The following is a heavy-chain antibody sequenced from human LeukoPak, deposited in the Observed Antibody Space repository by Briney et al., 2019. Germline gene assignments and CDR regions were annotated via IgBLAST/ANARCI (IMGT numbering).Heavy chain of an antibody. J-gene: IGHJ4*02. D-gene: IGHD2-15*01. CDR2: FDPEDGET. Sequence: ASVEVSCKVSGYTLTELSMHWVRQAPGKGLEWMGGFDPEDGETIYAQKFQGRVTMTEDTSTDTAYMELSSLRSEDTAVYYCATGLERVVVAATPFDYWGQGTLVTVSS. V-gene: IGHV1-24*01. CDR1: GYTLTELS. CDR3: ATGLERVVVAATPFDY.